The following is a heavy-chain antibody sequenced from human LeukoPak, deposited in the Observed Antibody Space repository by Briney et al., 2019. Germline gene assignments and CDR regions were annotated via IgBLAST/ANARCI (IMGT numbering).Heavy chain of an antibody. Sequence: PGGSLRLSCAAPGFTFSSYGMSWVRQAPGKGLEWVSGISESGAITHYADSVKGRFTISRDNSKTTVFLQMNSLRAEDTAIYYCATYRQVLLPFESWGQGTLVTVSS. CDR2: ISESGAIT. CDR1: GFTFSSYG. J-gene: IGHJ4*02. D-gene: IGHD2-8*02. V-gene: IGHV3-23*01. CDR3: ATYRQVLLPFES.